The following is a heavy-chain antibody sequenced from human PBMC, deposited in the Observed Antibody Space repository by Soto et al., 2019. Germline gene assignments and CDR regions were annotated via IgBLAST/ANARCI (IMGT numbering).Heavy chain of an antibody. CDR3: VRDSGAKLSSS. Sequence: QVQLVQSGAEVKKTGSSVRVSCKASGGTFSSYRLNWLRQDPGHGLEWVGGIVPIRRAAEYAQGFQGRVTITADETTRTSYMELRSLKSQDTAVYYCVRDSGAKLSSSWGQGTLVTVSS. D-gene: IGHD6-13*01. J-gene: IGHJ4*02. V-gene: IGHV1-69*01. CDR2: IVPIRRAA. CDR1: GGTFSSYR.